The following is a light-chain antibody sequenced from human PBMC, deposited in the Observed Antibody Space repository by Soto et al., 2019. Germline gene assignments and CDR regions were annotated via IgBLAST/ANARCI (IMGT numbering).Light chain of an antibody. Sequence: QSALTQPRSVSGSPGQSVTISCTGTSSDVGGYNYVSWYQQHPGKAPKFMIYDVSKRPSGVPDRFSGSKSGNTASLTISGLQAEDEADYYCSSYAGSYTVLFGGGTKLTVL. CDR1: SSDVGGYNY. CDR2: DVS. CDR3: SSYAGSYTVL. V-gene: IGLV2-11*01. J-gene: IGLJ2*01.